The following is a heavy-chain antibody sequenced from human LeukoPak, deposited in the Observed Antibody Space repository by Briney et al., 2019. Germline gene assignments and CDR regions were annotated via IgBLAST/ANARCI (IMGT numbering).Heavy chain of an antibody. J-gene: IGHJ4*02. D-gene: IGHD6-13*01. CDR2: ISGSGGST. CDR1: GFTFSSYV. CDR3: AKVVQYTASTGTGLDY. Sequence: GGSLRLSCAASGFTFSSYVMSWVRQAPGKGLEWVSGISGSGGSTYYADSVKGRFTISRDNSKNTLYLQMNSLRAEDTAIYYCAKVVQYTASTGTGLDYWGQGTLVTVSS. V-gene: IGHV3-23*01.